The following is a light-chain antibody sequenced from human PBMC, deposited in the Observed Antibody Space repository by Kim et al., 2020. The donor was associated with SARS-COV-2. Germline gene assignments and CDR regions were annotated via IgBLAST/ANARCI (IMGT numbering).Light chain of an antibody. CDR1: QNINRY. V-gene: IGKV1-39*01. J-gene: IGKJ1*01. CDR2: AAS. Sequence: ASVGDRVTITRRASQNINRYLSWYQQKPEKTPKLLIYAASSLQSGVPSRFSGSGSGTDFTLTISNLQVEDFATYYCQQGYGNPRTFGQGTKVDIK. CDR3: QQGYGNPRT.